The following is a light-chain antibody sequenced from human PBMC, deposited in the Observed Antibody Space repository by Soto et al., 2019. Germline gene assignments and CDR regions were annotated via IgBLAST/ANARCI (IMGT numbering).Light chain of an antibody. J-gene: IGLJ3*02. Sequence: SALTQPRSVSGSPGQSVTVSCTGTSSDVGVYNYVSWYQQHPGKAPKLIIYDVTKRPSGVPDRFSGSKSGNTASLTISGLQAEDEADYYCCSYAGSYSFVFGGGTKLTVL. CDR3: CSYAGSYSFV. CDR2: DVT. CDR1: SSDVGVYNY. V-gene: IGLV2-11*01.